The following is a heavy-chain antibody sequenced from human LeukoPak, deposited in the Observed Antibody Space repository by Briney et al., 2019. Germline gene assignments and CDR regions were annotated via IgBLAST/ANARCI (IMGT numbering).Heavy chain of an antibody. Sequence: GGSLRLSCAASGFTLSSHTMNWVRQAPGRGLEWVSAISTNDIQYAYSVTGRFTISRDNAKNSLYLQMDSLRAEDTAVYYCASLPTAASYMDVWGKGTTVTVSS. CDR1: GFTLSSHT. D-gene: IGHD6-25*01. J-gene: IGHJ6*03. CDR3: ASLPTAASYMDV. CDR2: ISTNDI. V-gene: IGHV3-21*01.